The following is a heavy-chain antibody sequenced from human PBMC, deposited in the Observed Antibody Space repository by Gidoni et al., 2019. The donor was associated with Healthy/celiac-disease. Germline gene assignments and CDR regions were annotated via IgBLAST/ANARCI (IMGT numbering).Heavy chain of an antibody. J-gene: IGHJ4*02. CDR2: ISYDGSNK. CDR1: GFAFSSYT. CDR3: ARDITTMVYYYDSSGYYSY. Sequence: QVQLVESGGGVVQPGRSLRLSCAASGFAFSSYTLHWVRQAPGKGLALVAVISYDGSNKYYADSVKGRFTISRDNSKNTLYLQMNSLRAEDTAVYYCARDITTMVYYYDSSGYYSYWGQGTLVTVSS. V-gene: IGHV3-30-3*01. D-gene: IGHD3-22*01.